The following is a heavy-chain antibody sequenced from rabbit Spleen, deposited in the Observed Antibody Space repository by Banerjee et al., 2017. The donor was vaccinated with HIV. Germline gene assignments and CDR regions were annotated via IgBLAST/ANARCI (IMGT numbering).Heavy chain of an antibody. D-gene: IGHD8-1*01. CDR2: IDSGSSGFT. V-gene: IGHV1S45*01. J-gene: IGHJ6*01. Sequence: QEQLVESGGDLVQPGASLTLTCTGSGFSFSSSYDMCWVRQAPGKGLEWIACIDSGSSGFTYFANWAKGRFTISKTSSTTVTLQMTSLTAADTATYFCARDSGSSFSSYGMDLWRQGPLVPVS. CDR1: GFSFSSSYD. CDR3: ARDSGSSFSSYGMDL.